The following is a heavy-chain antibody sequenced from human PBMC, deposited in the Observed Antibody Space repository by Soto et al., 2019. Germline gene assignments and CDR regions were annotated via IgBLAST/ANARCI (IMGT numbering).Heavy chain of an antibody. CDR2: IYPGDSET. CDR1: GYTFSNFW. D-gene: IGHD6-13*01. Sequence: GESLKISCQCSGYTFSNFWIAWVRQLPGKGLEYMGIIYPGDSETRYSPSFHGKVTISADRSIGTAYLQWSCLEASDSAFYFCARSPRSSPYFDYWGQGALVTVSS. J-gene: IGHJ4*02. CDR3: ARSPRSSPYFDY. V-gene: IGHV5-51*01.